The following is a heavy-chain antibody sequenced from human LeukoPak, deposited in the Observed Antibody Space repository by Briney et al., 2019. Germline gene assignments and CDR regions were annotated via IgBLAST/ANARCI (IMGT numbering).Heavy chain of an antibody. CDR3: ARGTVTTQNYYFDY. CDR1: GGSISSGGYY. CDR2: IYYSGST. J-gene: IGHJ4*02. D-gene: IGHD4-11*01. Sequence: PSQTLSLTCTVSGGSISSGGYYWSWIRQHPGKGLEWIVYIYYSGSTYYNPSLKSRVTISVYTSKNQFSLKLSSVTAADTAGYYCARGTVTTQNYYFDYWGQGTLVTVSS. V-gene: IGHV4-31*03.